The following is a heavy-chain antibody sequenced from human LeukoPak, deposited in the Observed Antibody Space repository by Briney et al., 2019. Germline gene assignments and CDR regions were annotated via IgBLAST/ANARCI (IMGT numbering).Heavy chain of an antibody. CDR3: ARDRPVP. V-gene: IGHV3-21*01. CDR1: GFTISSYS. CDR2: ISSRSSYI. J-gene: IGHJ5*02. Sequence: VGSLRLSCAASGFTISSYSVNWVRQAPGKGLEWVSSISSRSSYIYYADSVQGRFTISRDNAKNSLYLQMNSLRAEDTAVYYCARDRPVPWGQGTLVTVSS.